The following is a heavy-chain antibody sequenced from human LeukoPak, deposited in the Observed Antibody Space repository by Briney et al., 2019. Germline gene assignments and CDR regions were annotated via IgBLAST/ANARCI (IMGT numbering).Heavy chain of an antibody. V-gene: IGHV1-69*05. D-gene: IGHD2-2*01. CDR3: ARRNCSSTSCRRRGWFDP. Sequence: SVKISCKASGGTFSSYAFSWVRQAPGQGLEWMGGIISIFGTANYAQKFQGRVTITTDESTSTAYMVLSSLRSEDTAVYYCARRNCSSTSCRRRGWFDPWGQGTLVTVSS. CDR2: IISIFGTA. J-gene: IGHJ5*02. CDR1: GGTFSSYA.